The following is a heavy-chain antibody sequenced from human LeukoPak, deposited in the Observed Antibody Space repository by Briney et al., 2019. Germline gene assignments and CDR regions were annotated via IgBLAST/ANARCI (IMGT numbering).Heavy chain of an antibody. D-gene: IGHD3-3*01. V-gene: IGHV5-51*01. J-gene: IGHJ5*01. CDR3: ARRIAIFGDGNWFDS. CDR2: IYPGDSDT. CDR1: GYSFTHYW. Sequence: GESLKISCKGSGYSFTHYWIGWVRQMPGKGLEWMGVIYPGDSDTRYSPSFQGQVTISADESIGTAYLQWSSLKSSDTAMYYSARRIAIFGDGNWFDSWGQGTLVTVSS.